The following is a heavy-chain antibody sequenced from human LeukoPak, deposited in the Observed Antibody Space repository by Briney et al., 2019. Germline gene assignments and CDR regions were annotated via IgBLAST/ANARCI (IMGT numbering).Heavy chain of an antibody. Sequence: ASVTVSCKASGYTFTSYAMHWVRQAPGQRLEWMGWINAGNGNTKYSQKFQGRVTITRDTSASTAYMELSSLRSEGTAVYYCAQGSGSYYNDRLGGGYWGQGTLVTVSS. CDR1: GYTFTSYA. D-gene: IGHD3-10*01. V-gene: IGHV1-3*01. CDR3: AQGSGSYYNDRLGGGY. CDR2: INAGNGNT. J-gene: IGHJ4*02.